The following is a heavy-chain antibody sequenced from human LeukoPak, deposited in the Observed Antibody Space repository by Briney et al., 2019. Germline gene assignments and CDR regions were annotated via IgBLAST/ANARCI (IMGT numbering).Heavy chain of an antibody. V-gene: IGHV4-34*01. Sequence: SETLSLTCAVYGGSFSGYYWSWIRQPPGKGLEWIGEINHSGSINYNPSLKCRVTISVATSKNQFYLKLSSVTAADTAVYYCARPRGFFGVVIFDYWGQGTLVTVSS. CDR1: GGSFSGYY. J-gene: IGHJ4*02. CDR3: ARPRGFFGVVIFDY. CDR2: INHSGSI. D-gene: IGHD3-3*01.